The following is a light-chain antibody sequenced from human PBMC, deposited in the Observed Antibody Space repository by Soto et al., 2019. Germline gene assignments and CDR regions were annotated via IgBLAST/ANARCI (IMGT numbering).Light chain of an antibody. CDR1: QTINNY. CDR2: GAS. V-gene: IGKV1-39*01. Sequence: DIQMTQSPSSLSASVGDRVTFTCRTSQTINNYLNWYRQKPGKVPEVLIYGASSLQRGVSSRFTGSASRTYFTLTISSLQPEDFATYYCQQVYDFPHTFGQGTKVEV. CDR3: QQVYDFPHT. J-gene: IGKJ2*01.